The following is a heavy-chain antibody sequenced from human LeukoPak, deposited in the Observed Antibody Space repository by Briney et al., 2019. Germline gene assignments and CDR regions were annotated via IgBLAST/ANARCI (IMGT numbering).Heavy chain of an antibody. CDR3: ARLVATTGTLRFDY. D-gene: IGHD6-13*01. CDR2: MYYSESS. CDR1: GGSISSSSYY. V-gene: IGHV4-39*02. J-gene: IGHJ4*02. Sequence: SETLSLTCTVSGGSISSSSYYWGWIRQPPGKGLEWIGSMYYSESSYYNPSLKSRVSISVDTSKNHVSLKLSSVTAADTAVYYCARLVATTGTLRFDYWGQGTLVTVSS.